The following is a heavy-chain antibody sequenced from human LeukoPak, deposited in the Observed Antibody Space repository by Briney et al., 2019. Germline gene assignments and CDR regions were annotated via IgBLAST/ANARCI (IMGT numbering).Heavy chain of an antibody. CDR1: GFSLSDNW. J-gene: IGHJ1*01. Sequence: GGSLRLSCVASGFSLSDNWMSWVRQAPGKGLEWVANIKQDGSQKYYVDSVKGRFTISRDNAESSLYLQMNSLRAEDTAVYYCARDTGWYQSRTQYFNLWGQGTLLTVSS. V-gene: IGHV3-7*01. CDR3: ARDTGWYQSRTQYFNL. CDR2: IKQDGSQK. D-gene: IGHD6-19*01.